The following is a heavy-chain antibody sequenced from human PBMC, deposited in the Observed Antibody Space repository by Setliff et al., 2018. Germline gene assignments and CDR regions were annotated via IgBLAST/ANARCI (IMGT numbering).Heavy chain of an antibody. CDR1: GFTFCGSA. V-gene: IGHV3-73*01. D-gene: IGHD3-10*01. CDR3: VKTHWDTWIRGSFDI. Sequence: PGGSLRLSCAASGFTFCGSAVYWVRQASGRGLEWVGRIRSKADSYATAYAASVKARFTISRDDSKNTAYLQMSSLRAEDTAVYYCVKTHWDTWIRGSFDIWGQGTMVTVSS. CDR2: IRSKADSYAT. J-gene: IGHJ3*02.